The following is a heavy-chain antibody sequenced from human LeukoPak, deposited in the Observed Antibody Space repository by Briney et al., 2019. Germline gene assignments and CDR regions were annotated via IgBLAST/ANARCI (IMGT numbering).Heavy chain of an antibody. Sequence: GGTLRLSCAASGFTFSSYGMSWVRQAPGKGLEWVSAISGSGGSTYYADSVKGRFTVSRDNSKNTLYLQMNSLRAEDTAVYYCAKDRGYSYGYGSSWFDYWGQGTLVTVSS. CDR3: AKDRGYSYGYGSSWFDY. CDR2: ISGSGGST. D-gene: IGHD5-18*01. J-gene: IGHJ4*02. V-gene: IGHV3-23*01. CDR1: GFTFSSYG.